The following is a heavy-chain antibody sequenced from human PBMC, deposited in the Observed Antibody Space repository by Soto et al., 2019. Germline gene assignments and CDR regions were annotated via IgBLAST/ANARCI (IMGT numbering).Heavy chain of an antibody. D-gene: IGHD3-22*01. J-gene: IGHJ4*02. CDR3: ANKQNYDSSDY. V-gene: IGHV3-23*01. Sequence: VGSLRLSCAASGFTFSSYAMSWVRQAPGKGLEWVSAISGSGGSTYYADSVKGRFTISRDNSKNTLYLQMNSLRAEDTAVYYCANKQNYDSSDYWGQGTLVTVSS. CDR2: ISGSGGST. CDR1: GFTFSSYA.